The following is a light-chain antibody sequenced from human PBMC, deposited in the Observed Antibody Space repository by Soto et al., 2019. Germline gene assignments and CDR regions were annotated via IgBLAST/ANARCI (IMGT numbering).Light chain of an antibody. Sequence: DIQMTQSPSTLSASVGDRVTITCRASQSINAWLAWYQQKPGKAPKLLIYDVSTLDSGVPSRFSGSASGTEFTLTITGLQPEDFGTYYCQQSSITPRSFGQGTKVDIK. J-gene: IGKJ1*01. V-gene: IGKV1-5*01. CDR2: DVS. CDR1: QSINAW. CDR3: QQSSITPRS.